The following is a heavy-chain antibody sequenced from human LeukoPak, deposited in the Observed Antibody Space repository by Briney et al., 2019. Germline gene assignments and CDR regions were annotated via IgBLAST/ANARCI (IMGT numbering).Heavy chain of an antibody. CDR1: GGSISSYY. V-gene: IGHV4-4*07. CDR2: IYTSGNT. D-gene: IGHD4-17*01. Sequence: SETLSLTCTVSGGSISSYYWSWIRQPAGKGLEWIGRIYTSGNTNYNPSLKSRVTMSVDTSKDQFSLKLTSVTAADTAVYYCARPKYGDAAYFALWGRGALVTVSS. CDR3: ARPKYGDAAYFAL. J-gene: IGHJ2*01.